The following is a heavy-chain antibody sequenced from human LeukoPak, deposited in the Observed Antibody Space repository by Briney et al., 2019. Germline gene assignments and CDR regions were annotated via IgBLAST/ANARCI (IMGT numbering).Heavy chain of an antibody. CDR1: GFTFSSYA. J-gene: IGHJ4*02. CDR2: ISGSGGST. Sequence: GGSLRLSCAASGFTFSSYAMSWVCQAPGKGLEWVSAISGSGGSTYYADSVKGRFTISRDNSKNTLYLQMNSLRAEDTAVYYCARAKDPGIAVAGTLEFFDYWGQGTLVTVSS. V-gene: IGHV3-23*01. D-gene: IGHD6-19*01. CDR3: ARAKDPGIAVAGTLEFFDY.